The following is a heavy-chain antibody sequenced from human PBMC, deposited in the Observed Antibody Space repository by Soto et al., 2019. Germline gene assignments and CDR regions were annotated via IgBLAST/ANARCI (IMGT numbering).Heavy chain of an antibody. Sequence: QVELVESGGGVVQPGRSLRLSCAASGFTFSSHGMHWVRQAPGKGLEWVAVISYDGSNKYYADSVKGRFTISRDNSKNTLYLLMNSLRAEDTAVYYCAAGPVVVVSFDYWGQGTLVTVSS. CDR1: GFTFSSHG. V-gene: IGHV3-30*03. J-gene: IGHJ4*02. D-gene: IGHD3-22*01. CDR2: ISYDGSNK. CDR3: AAGPVVVVSFDY.